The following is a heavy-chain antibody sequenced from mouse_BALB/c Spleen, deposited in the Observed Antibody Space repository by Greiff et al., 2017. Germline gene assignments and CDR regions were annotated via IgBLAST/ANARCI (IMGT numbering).Heavy chain of an antibody. CDR2: IYPGDGDT. J-gene: IGHJ4*01. D-gene: IGHD2-1*01. CDR3: ARGGGNDAMDY. V-gene: IGHV1-87*01. CDR1: GYTFTSYW. Sequence: VKLQESGAELARPGASVKLSCKASGYTFTSYWMQWVKQRPGQGLEWIGAIYPGDGDTRYTQKFKGKATLTADKSSSTAYMQLSSLASEDSAVYYCARGGGNDAMDYWGQGTSVTVSS.